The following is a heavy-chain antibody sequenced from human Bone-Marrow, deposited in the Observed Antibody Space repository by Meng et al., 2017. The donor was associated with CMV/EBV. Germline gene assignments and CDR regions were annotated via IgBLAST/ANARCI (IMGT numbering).Heavy chain of an antibody. J-gene: IGHJ6*02. V-gene: IGHV3-30*04. CDR1: EFTFSSYA. CDR3: ARERWNWGMDV. Sequence: GGSLRLSCAASEFTFSSYAMHWVRQAPGKGLEWVAVISYDGSNKYYADSVKGRFTISRDNSKNTLYLQMNSLRAEDTAVYYCARERWNWGMDVWGQGTTVTVSS. D-gene: IGHD7-27*01. CDR2: ISYDGSNK.